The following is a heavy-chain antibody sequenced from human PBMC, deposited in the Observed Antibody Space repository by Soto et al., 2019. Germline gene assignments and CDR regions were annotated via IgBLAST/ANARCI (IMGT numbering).Heavy chain of an antibody. V-gene: IGHV3-49*03. CDR2: IRSKAYGGTT. Sequence: GGSLRLSCTASGFTFGDYAMSWFRQAPGKGLEWVGFIRSKAYGGTTEYAASVKGRFTISRDDSKSIAYLQMNSLKTEDTAVYYCTRSIFGVPKGYYYYGMDVWGQGTTVTVSS. J-gene: IGHJ6*02. CDR1: GFTFGDYA. CDR3: TRSIFGVPKGYYYYGMDV. D-gene: IGHD3-3*01.